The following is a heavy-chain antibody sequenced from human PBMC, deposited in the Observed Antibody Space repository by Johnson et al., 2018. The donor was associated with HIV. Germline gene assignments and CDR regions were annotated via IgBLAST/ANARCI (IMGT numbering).Heavy chain of an antibody. V-gene: IGHV3-9*01. Sequence: LLVEPGGGVVQPGRSLRLSCAASGFTFSTYGMHWVRQAPGKGLEWVSGISWNSGSIGYADSVKGRFTISRDNAKNSLYLQMNSLRAEDTAVYYCAERSPILRAFDIWGQGTMVTVSS. CDR2: ISWNSGSI. J-gene: IGHJ3*02. CDR1: GFTFSTYG. CDR3: AERSPILRAFDI.